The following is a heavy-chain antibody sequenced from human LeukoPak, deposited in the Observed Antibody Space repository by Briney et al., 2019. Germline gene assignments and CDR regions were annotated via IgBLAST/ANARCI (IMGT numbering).Heavy chain of an antibody. Sequence: ASVKVSCKASGYTFTSYGISWVRQAPGQGLEWMGWISAYNGNTNYAQKLQGRVTMTTDTYTSTAYMELRSLRSDDTAVYYCARAPDYDFWSGYSTQNFDYWGQGTLVTVSS. CDR2: ISAYNGNT. CDR1: GYTFTSYG. V-gene: IGHV1-18*01. D-gene: IGHD3-3*01. CDR3: ARAPDYDFWSGYSTQNFDY. J-gene: IGHJ4*02.